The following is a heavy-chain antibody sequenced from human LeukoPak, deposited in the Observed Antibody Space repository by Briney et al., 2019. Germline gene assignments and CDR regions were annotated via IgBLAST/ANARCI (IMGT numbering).Heavy chain of an antibody. J-gene: IGHJ4*02. V-gene: IGHV3-53*01. Sequence: GGSLRLSCAASGFTVSSNYMSWVRQAPGKGLEWVSVIYSGGSTYYADSVKGRFTISRDNSKNTLYLQMNSLRAEDTAVYYCARGLYPRRLKRGFCFDYWGQGTLVTVSS. CDR1: GFTVSSNY. D-gene: IGHD2-2*02. CDR2: IYSGGST. CDR3: ARGLYPRRLKRGFCFDY.